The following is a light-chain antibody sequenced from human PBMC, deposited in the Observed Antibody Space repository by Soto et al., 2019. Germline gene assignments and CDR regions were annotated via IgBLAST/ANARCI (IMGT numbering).Light chain of an antibody. V-gene: IGKV3-15*01. Sequence: EVVMTQSPATLSVSPGERATLSCRASQNVHSNIAWYQQKPGQAPSLLISHASTRATGIPARFSGSGSGTEFTLTISSLQSEDFGVYYCQHYSNWPPTFGPGTKVEIK. J-gene: IGKJ3*01. CDR1: QNVHSN. CDR2: HAS. CDR3: QHYSNWPPT.